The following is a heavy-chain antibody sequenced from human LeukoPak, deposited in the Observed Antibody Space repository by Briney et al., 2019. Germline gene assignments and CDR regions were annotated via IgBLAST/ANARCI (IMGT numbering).Heavy chain of an antibody. CDR1: GFTFSTYA. CDR3: AKERYSGYDGRPHYFDY. V-gene: IGHV3-23*01. J-gene: IGHJ4*02. D-gene: IGHD5-12*01. Sequence: PGGSLRLSCAASGFTFSTYAMSWVRQAPGKGLEWVSAISGSGGSTYYADSVKGRFTISRDNSKNTLYLQMNSLRAEDTAVYYCAKERYSGYDGRPHYFDYWGQGTLVTVSS. CDR2: ISGSGGST.